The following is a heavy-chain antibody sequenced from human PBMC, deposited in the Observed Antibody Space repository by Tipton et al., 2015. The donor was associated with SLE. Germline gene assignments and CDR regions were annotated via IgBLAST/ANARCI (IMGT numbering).Heavy chain of an antibody. CDR1: GGSFSGYY. V-gene: IGHV4-34*01. Sequence: TLSLTCTVYGGSFSGYYWSWIRQPPGKGLEWIGEINHSGSTNYNPSLKSRVTISVDTSKNQFSLKLSSVTAADTAVYYCAREGDYGDFSPHWGQGTLVTVSS. CDR3: AREGDYGDFSPH. CDR2: INHSGST. J-gene: IGHJ4*02. D-gene: IGHD4-17*01.